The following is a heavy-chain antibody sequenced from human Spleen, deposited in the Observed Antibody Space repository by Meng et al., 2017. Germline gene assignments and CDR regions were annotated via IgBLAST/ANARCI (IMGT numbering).Heavy chain of an antibody. CDR2: INHSGST. CDR1: GGSFSDYY. J-gene: IGHJ4*02. Sequence: QVQSHHWGAGLLKPSETLSLTFVVSGGSFSDYYWSWIRQPPGKGLEWIGEINHSGSTNYNPSLESRATISVDTSQNNLSRKLSSVTAADSAVYYCARGPTTMAHDFDYWGQGTLVTVSS. V-gene: IGHV4-34*01. CDR3: ARGPTTMAHDFDY. D-gene: IGHD4-11*01.